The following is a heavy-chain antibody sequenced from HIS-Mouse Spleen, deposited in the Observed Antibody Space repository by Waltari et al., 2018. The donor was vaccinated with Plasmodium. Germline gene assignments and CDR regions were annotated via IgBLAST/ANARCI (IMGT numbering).Heavy chain of an antibody. J-gene: IGHJ2*01. CDR1: GGSFSGYY. V-gene: IGHV4-34*01. CDR2: IKQSGST. CDR3: ARVTSSGVYWYFDL. D-gene: IGHD3-3*01. Sequence: QVQLQQWGAGLLKPSETLSLTCAVYGGSFSGYYWSWIRQPPGKGLEWIGEIKQSGSTNYNPSLKSRVTISVDTSKNQFSLKLSSVTAADTAVYYCARVTSSGVYWYFDLWGRGTLVTVSS.